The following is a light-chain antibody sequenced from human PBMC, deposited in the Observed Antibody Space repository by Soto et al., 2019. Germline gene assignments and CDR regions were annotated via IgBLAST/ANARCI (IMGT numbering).Light chain of an antibody. J-gene: IGKJ1*01. CDR1: QSVRSY. Sequence: EIVLTQSPATLSLSPGERATLSCRASQSVRSYLDWYQQKPGQAPRLLIYDASNRALGIPARFSGSGSGTDFTLTISSLETEDFAIYYCQQRSDWPRTFGQGTKVEIK. V-gene: IGKV3-11*01. CDR2: DAS. CDR3: QQRSDWPRT.